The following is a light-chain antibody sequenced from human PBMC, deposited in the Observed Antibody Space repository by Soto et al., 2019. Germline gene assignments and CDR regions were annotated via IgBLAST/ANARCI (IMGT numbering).Light chain of an antibody. Sequence: QSALTQPASVSGSPGQSISISCTGTSSDVGIYDYVSWYQHHPGKAPKLMVYEVTNRPSGVSNRFSGSKSGNTASLTISGLQAEDEADYYCSSFSSDSTPLVFGGGTKSPS. CDR2: EVT. V-gene: IGLV2-14*01. J-gene: IGLJ2*01. CDR1: SSDVGIYDY. CDR3: SSFSSDSTPLV.